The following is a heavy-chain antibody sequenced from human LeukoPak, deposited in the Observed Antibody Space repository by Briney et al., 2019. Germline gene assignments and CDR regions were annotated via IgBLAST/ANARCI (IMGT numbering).Heavy chain of an antibody. CDR1: RFTFSSYA. D-gene: IGHD3-9*01. CDR2: ISYDGSNK. Sequence: GGSLRLSCAASRFTFSSYAMHWVRQAPGKGLEWVAVISYDGSNKYYADSVKGRFTISRDNSKNTLYLQMNSLRAEDTAVYYCARDKGKLRYFDWLSRGGYYYYYGMDVWGKGTTVTVSS. J-gene: IGHJ6*04. CDR3: ARDKGKLRYFDWLSRGGYYYYYGMDV. V-gene: IGHV3-30*04.